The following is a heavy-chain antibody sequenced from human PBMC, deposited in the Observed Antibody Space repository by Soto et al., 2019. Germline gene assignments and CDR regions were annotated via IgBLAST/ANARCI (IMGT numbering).Heavy chain of an antibody. CDR1: GGTFSSYA. CDR2: IIPIFGTA. V-gene: IGHV1-69*13. CDR3: AREMWPLEMATIPRVALDI. Sequence: GASVKVSCKASGGTFSSYAISWVRQAPGQGLEWMGGIIPIFGTANYAQKFQGRVTITADESTSTAYMELSSLRSEDTAVYYCAREMWPLEMATIPRVALDIWGQGTMVTVSS. J-gene: IGHJ3*02. D-gene: IGHD5-12*01.